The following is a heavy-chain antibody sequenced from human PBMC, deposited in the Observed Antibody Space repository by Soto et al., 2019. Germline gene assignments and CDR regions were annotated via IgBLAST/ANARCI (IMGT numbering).Heavy chain of an antibody. CDR1: GGSISSYY. CDR2: IYYSGSS. Sequence: SETLSLTCTVSGGSISSYYWSWIRQPPGKGLEWIAYIYYSGSSNYNPSLKSRVTISVDTSKKQFSLKLSSVTAADTAIYYCARGGATTPFDYWGQGTVVTVSS. CDR3: ARGGATTPFDY. D-gene: IGHD1-26*01. J-gene: IGHJ4*02. V-gene: IGHV4-59*01.